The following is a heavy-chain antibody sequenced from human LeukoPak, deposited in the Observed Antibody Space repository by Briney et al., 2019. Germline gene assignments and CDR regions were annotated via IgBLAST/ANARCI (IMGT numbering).Heavy chain of an antibody. Sequence: PSETLSLTCTVSGGSISSYYWSWIRQPPGKGLEWIGYIYYSGSTNYNPSLKSRVTISVDTSKNQFSLKLSSVTAADTAVYYCARISTGLILAQWLALDYWGQGTLVTVSS. D-gene: IGHD6-19*01. CDR2: IYYSGST. J-gene: IGHJ4*02. CDR1: GGSISSYY. V-gene: IGHV4-59*08. CDR3: ARISTGLILAQWLALDY.